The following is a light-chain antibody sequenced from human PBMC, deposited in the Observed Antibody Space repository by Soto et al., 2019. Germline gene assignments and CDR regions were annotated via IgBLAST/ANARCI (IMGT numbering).Light chain of an antibody. CDR3: GSYTTSITVI. V-gene: IGLV2-14*03. Sequence: QSVLTQPASVSGSPRQSITISCTGTSSDVGDHNYVSWYQQQPGKAPKLMIYAVSNRPSGVSNRFSGSKSGNTASLTISGLQAEDEADYYCGSYTTSITVIFGGGTKLTVL. CDR1: SSDVGDHNY. J-gene: IGLJ2*01. CDR2: AVS.